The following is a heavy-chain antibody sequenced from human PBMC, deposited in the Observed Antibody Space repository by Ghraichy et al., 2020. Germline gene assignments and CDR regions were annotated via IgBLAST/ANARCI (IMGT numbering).Heavy chain of an antibody. Sequence: SVKVSCKASGGTFSSFAISWVRQAPGQGLEWMGGIIPIFGTANYAQKFQGRVTITADESTSTAYMELSSLRSEDTAVYYCASPWWAARGLRFLEWLFPPPYYYYYYGMDVWGQGTTVTVSS. D-gene: IGHD3-3*01. V-gene: IGHV1-69*13. CDR2: IIPIFGTA. CDR1: GGTFSSFA. J-gene: IGHJ6*02. CDR3: ASPWWAARGLRFLEWLFPPPYYYYYYGMDV.